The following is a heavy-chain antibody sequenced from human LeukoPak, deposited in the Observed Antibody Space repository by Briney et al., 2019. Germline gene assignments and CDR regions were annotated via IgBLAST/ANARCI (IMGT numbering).Heavy chain of an antibody. Sequence: GGSLRLSCAAFGFTFSDYYVSWIRQAPRKGLEWVSDIRSSGSTIYYADSVKGRFTISRDNTKNSLYLQINRLRAEDTAVYYCARGKDGYKRGYPLGFDYWGQGTLVTVSS. D-gene: IGHD5-24*01. CDR3: ARGKDGYKRGYPLGFDY. V-gene: IGHV3-11*01. CDR2: IRSSGSTI. J-gene: IGHJ4*02. CDR1: GFTFSDYY.